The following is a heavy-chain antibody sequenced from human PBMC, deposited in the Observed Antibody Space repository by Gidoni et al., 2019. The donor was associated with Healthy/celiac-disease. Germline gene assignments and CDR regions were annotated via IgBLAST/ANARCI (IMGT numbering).Heavy chain of an antibody. V-gene: IGHV4-34*01. Sequence: QVQLQQWGAGLLKPSETLSLTCAVYGGSFSGYYWSWIRQPPGKGLGWIGEINHSGSTNYNPSLKSRVTISVDTSKNQFSLKLSSVTAADTAVYYCARSPGEAARPDFDYWGQGTLVTVSS. CDR2: INHSGST. D-gene: IGHD6-6*01. CDR1: GGSFSGYY. CDR3: ARSPGEAARPDFDY. J-gene: IGHJ4*02.